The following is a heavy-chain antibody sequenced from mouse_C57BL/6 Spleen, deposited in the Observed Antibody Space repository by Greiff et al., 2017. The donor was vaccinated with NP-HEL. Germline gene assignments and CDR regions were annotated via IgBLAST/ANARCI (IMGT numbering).Heavy chain of an antibody. J-gene: IGHJ1*03. D-gene: IGHD1-1*01. CDR3: ASTTVAWYFDV. Sequence: VQLQQSGPELVKPGASVKISCKASGYAFSSSWMNWVKQRPGKGFEWIGRIYPGDGDTNYNGKFKGKATLTADKSSSTAYMQHSSRTSDDSAVYFCASTTVAWYFDVWGTGTTVTVSS. V-gene: IGHV1-82*01. CDR1: GYAFSSSW. CDR2: IYPGDGDT.